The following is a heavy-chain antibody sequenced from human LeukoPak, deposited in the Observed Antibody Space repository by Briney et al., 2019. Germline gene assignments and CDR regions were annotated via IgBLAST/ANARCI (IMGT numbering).Heavy chain of an antibody. CDR3: AKGGQQLVRYYFDY. J-gene: IGHJ4*02. CDR2: ISYDGSNE. CDR1: GFTFSSYG. Sequence: GGSLRLSCAASGFTFSSYGMHWVRQAPGKGLEWVAVISYDGSNEYYADSVKGRFTVSRDNSKSTLYLQMNSLRAEDTAVYYCAKGGQQLVRYYFDYWGQGTLVTVSS. D-gene: IGHD6-13*01. V-gene: IGHV3-30*18.